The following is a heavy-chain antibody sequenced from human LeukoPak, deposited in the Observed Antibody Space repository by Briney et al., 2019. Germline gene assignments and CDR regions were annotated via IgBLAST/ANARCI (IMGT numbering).Heavy chain of an antibody. CDR3: ARLSPYLGSGSSAFPDDF. Sequence: TSETLSLTCTVSGGPISSSPYYWGWIRQPPGKGLEWIGSISYSGSTFYNPSLKSRLTISVDTSKNQSSLKLSSLTAADTAVFYCARLSPYLGSGSSAFPDDFWGQGTLVTVSS. V-gene: IGHV4-39*01. J-gene: IGHJ4*02. D-gene: IGHD3-10*01. CDR1: GGPISSSPYY. CDR2: ISYSGST.